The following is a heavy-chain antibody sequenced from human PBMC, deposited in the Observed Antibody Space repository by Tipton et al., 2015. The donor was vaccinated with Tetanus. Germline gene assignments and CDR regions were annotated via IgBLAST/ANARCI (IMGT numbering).Heavy chain of an antibody. V-gene: IGHV4-31*02. Sequence: LRLSCTVSGGSISSGGYYWSWIRQHPGKGLEWIGDIYYSGNTYYNPSLKSRVTISVDTSKNQFSLKLNSVTAADTAVYYCARDQARGARGWNYFDYWGQGTLVTVSS. J-gene: IGHJ4*02. CDR3: ARDQARGARGWNYFDY. D-gene: IGHD1-26*01. CDR1: GGSISSGGYY. CDR2: IYYSGNT.